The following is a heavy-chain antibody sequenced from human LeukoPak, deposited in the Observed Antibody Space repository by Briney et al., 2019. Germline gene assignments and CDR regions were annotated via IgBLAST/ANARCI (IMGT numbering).Heavy chain of an antibody. CDR1: GFTFSSYG. CDR2: ISYDGSNK. D-gene: IGHD6-13*01. J-gene: IGHJ4*02. CDR3: ASIGAGKVWQQLD. V-gene: IGHV3-30*03. Sequence: GGSLRLSCAASGFTFSSYGMHWVRQAPGKGLEWVAVISYDGSNKYYADSVKGRFTISRDNSKNTLYLQMNSLRAEDTAVYYCASIGAGKVWQQLDWGQGTLVTVSS.